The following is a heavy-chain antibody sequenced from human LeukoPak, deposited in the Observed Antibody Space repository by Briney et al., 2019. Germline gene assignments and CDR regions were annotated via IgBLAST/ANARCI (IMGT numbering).Heavy chain of an antibody. Sequence: GASLQISCKGSDYSFARYWIAWVRQLPGKGLEWMGIIFPRDSDTRYSPPFQGQVTISVDKSIDTAYLQWSSLKASDTAMYYCARTYYDNSGYVADYWGQGTLVTVSS. CDR3: ARTYYDNSGYVADY. CDR1: DYSFARYW. D-gene: IGHD3-22*01. CDR2: IFPRDSDT. V-gene: IGHV5-51*01. J-gene: IGHJ4*02.